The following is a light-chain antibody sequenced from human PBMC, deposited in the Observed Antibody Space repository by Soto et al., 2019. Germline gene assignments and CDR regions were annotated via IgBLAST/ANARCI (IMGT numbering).Light chain of an antibody. J-gene: IGKJ1*01. V-gene: IGKV1-8*01. CDR3: QQYYSYPHT. CDR2: AAS. CDR1: QGISSY. Sequence: AIRMTQSPSSFSASTGDRVTITCRASQGISSYLAWYQQKPGKAPKLLIYAASTLQSGVPSRFSGSGSGTDFTLTISCLQSEDFATYYCQQYYSYPHTFGQX.